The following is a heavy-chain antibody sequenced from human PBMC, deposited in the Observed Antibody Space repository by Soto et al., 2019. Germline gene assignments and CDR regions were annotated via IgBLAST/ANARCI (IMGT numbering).Heavy chain of an antibody. J-gene: IGHJ4*02. CDR2: IYYSGST. Sequence: SSETLSLTCTVSGGSISSSSYYWGWIRQPPGKGLEWIGSIYYSGSTYYNPSLKSRVTISVDTSKNQFSLKLSSVTAADTAVYYCAESRGVFYFDYWGQGTLVTVSS. D-gene: IGHD6-19*01. V-gene: IGHV4-39*01. CDR3: AESRGVFYFDY. CDR1: GGSISSSSYY.